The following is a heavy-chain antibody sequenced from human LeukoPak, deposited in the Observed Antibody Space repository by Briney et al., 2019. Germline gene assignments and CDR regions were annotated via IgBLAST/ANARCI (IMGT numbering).Heavy chain of an antibody. Sequence: SETLSLTCAVSGGSISSGGYSWSWNRQPRGKGLEWIGYIYHSGSTYYNPSLKSRVTISVDRSKNQFSLKLSSVTAADTAVYYCARGPVSPKDYYYYYGMDVWGQGTTVTVSS. D-gene: IGHD2-8*01. CDR3: ARGPVSPKDYYYYYGMDV. CDR2: IYHSGST. CDR1: GGSISSGGYS. J-gene: IGHJ6*02. V-gene: IGHV4-30-2*01.